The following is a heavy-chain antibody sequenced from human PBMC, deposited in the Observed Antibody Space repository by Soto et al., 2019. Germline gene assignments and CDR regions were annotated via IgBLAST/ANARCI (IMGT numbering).Heavy chain of an antibody. CDR1: GGSFSGYY. Sequence: SETLSLTCAVYGGSFSGYYWSWIRQPPGKGLEWIGEINHSGSTNYNPSLKSRVTISVDTSKNQFSLKLSSVTAADTAVYYCASEQHYYDSSGYFDYWGQGTLVTVSS. D-gene: IGHD3-22*01. CDR2: INHSGST. V-gene: IGHV4-34*01. J-gene: IGHJ4*02. CDR3: ASEQHYYDSSGYFDY.